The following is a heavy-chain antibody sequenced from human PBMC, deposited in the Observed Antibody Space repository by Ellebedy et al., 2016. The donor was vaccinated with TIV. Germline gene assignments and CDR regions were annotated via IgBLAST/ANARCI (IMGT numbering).Heavy chain of an antibody. Sequence: ASVKVSCKASGYTLTKYGISWVRQAPGQGLEWMGWISGYNGDTNYAQKFQGRVTMTIDTFASTAYMELRSLRSDDTAMYFCARGFYEKFNPWGQGTLVTVSS. CDR1: GYTLTKYG. D-gene: IGHD2/OR15-2a*01. CDR3: ARGFYEKFNP. J-gene: IGHJ5*02. CDR2: ISGYNGDT. V-gene: IGHV1-18*01.